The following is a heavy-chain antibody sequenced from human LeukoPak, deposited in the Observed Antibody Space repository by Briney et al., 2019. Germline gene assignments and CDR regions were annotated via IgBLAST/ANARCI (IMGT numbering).Heavy chain of an antibody. CDR3: AKDQSRSSSNKGGGFDY. CDR1: GFTFSSYG. J-gene: IGHJ4*02. D-gene: IGHD6-6*01. Sequence: GGSLRLSCAASGFTFSSYGMHWVRQAPGKGLEWVAFIWYDGSNKYYADSVKGRFTISRDNSKNTLYLQMNSLRAEDTAVYYCAKDQSRSSSNKGGGFDYWGQGTLVTVSS. CDR2: IWYDGSNK. V-gene: IGHV3-30*02.